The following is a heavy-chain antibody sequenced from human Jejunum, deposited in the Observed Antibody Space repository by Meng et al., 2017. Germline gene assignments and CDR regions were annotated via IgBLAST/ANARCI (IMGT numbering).Heavy chain of an antibody. Sequence: ASVKVSCKASGYTFTNYEINWVRQAAGQGLEWVGWLNPNTGNTDYSQKFQGRVTITRQTSIGTAFMELSSLRSEDTAIYYCARGFDYWGQGTLVTVS. V-gene: IGHV1-8*03. CDR2: LNPNTGNT. CDR1: GYTFTNYE. CDR3: ARGFDY. J-gene: IGHJ4*02.